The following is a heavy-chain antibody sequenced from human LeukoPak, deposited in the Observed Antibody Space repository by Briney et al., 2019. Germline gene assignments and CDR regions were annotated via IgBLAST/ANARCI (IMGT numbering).Heavy chain of an antibody. Sequence: ASVKVSCKASGYTFTSYAMNWVRQAPGQGLEWMGWINTNTGNPTYAQGFTGRFVFSLDTSVSTAYLQISSLKAEDTAVYYCARALLPMAGRLPTSRPRNWFDPWGQGTLVTVSS. D-gene: IGHD2-2*01. CDR1: GYTFTSYA. J-gene: IGHJ5*02. CDR3: ARALLPMAGRLPTSRPRNWFDP. CDR2: INTNTGNP. V-gene: IGHV7-4-1*02.